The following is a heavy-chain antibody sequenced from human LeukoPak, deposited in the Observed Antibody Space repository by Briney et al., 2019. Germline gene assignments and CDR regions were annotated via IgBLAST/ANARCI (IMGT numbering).Heavy chain of an antibody. J-gene: IGHJ4*02. V-gene: IGHV4-4*07. CDR3: ARDQVYTYGQTHYFDF. D-gene: IGHD5-18*01. Sequence: PSETLSLTCTVSAGSINPYYWSWIRQSAEKGLEWIGRIYASGTTKYNPSLQSRVAMSVDMSKNQFSLNLASVTAADTVVYYCARDQVYTYGQTHYFDFWGQGILVTVSS. CDR2: IYASGTT. CDR1: AGSINPYY.